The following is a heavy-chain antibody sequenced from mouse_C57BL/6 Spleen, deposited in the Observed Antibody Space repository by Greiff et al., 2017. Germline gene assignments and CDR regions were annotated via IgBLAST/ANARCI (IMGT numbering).Heavy chain of an antibody. CDR2: ISSGSSTI. Sequence: EVMLVESGGGLVKPGGSLKLSCAASGFTFSDYGMHWVRQAPEKGLEWVAYISSGSSTIYYADTVKGRFTISRDNAKNTLFLQMTSLRSEDTAMYYCARRDYGTLDNWGQGTSVTVSS. CDR1: GFTFSDYG. D-gene: IGHD1-1*01. J-gene: IGHJ4*01. V-gene: IGHV5-17*01. CDR3: ARRDYGTLDN.